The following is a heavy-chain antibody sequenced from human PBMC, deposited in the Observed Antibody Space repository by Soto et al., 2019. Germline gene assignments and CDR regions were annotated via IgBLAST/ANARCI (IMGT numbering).Heavy chain of an antibody. CDR1: GFTFSSYA. CDR2: ISYDGSNK. D-gene: IGHD2-15*01. V-gene: IGHV3-30-3*01. CDR3: ARDSVDYYYGMDV. Sequence: GGSLRLSCAASGFTFSSYAMHWVRQAPGKGLEWVAVISYDGSNKYYADSVKGRFTISRDNSKNTLYLQMNSLRAEDTAVYYCARDSVDYYYGMDVWGQGTTVTVSS. J-gene: IGHJ6*02.